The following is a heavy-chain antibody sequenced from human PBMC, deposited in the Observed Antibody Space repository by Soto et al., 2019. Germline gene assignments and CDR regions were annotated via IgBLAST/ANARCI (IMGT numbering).Heavy chain of an antibody. CDR1: GGTFSSYT. D-gene: IGHD2-15*01. Sequence: QVQLVQSGAEVKKPGSSVKVSCKASGGTFSSYTISWVRQAPGQGLEWMGGIIPIFGTANYAQKFQGRVTITAGESTSTAYMELSSLRSEDTAVYYCARGPRYCGGGSCSIYSYYGMDVWGQGTTVTVSS. J-gene: IGHJ6*02. CDR2: IIPIFGTA. V-gene: IGHV1-69*12. CDR3: ARGPRYCGGGSCSIYSYYGMDV.